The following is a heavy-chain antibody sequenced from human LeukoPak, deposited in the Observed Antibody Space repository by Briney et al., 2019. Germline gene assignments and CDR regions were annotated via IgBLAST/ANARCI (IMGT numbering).Heavy chain of an antibody. CDR2: INPNSGGT. J-gene: IGHJ3*02. Sequence: GASVKVSCKASGYTFTGYYMHWVRQAPGQGLEWMGWINPNSGGTNYAQKFQGRVTMTRDTSISTAYMELSRLRSDDTAVYYCAAGLAAAGSSFDIWGQGTMVTVSS. CDR3: AAGLAAAGSSFDI. D-gene: IGHD6-13*01. V-gene: IGHV1-2*02. CDR1: GYTFTGYY.